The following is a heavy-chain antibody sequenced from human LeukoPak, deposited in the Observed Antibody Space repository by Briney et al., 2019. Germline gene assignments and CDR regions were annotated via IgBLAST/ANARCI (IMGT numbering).Heavy chain of an antibody. D-gene: IGHD3-10*01. Sequence: SETLSLTCTVSGGSISSGSYYWSCIRQPAGKGLEWIGRIYTSGSTNYNPSLKSRVTISVDTSKNQFSLKLSSVTAADTAVYYCARGRELFDYWGQGTLVTVSS. CDR3: ARGRELFDY. CDR1: GGSISSGSYY. J-gene: IGHJ4*02. V-gene: IGHV4-61*02. CDR2: IYTSGST.